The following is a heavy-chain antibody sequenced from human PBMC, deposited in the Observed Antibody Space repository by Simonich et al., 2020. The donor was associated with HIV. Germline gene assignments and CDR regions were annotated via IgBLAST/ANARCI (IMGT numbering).Heavy chain of an antibody. V-gene: IGHV3-7*01. CDR3: ARGWDGSSSSLDDY. CDR2: IKQKGREK. Sequence: EVQLVESGGGLVQPGGSLRLSCAASGFTFSSYWMTWVRQAQGKGLRGGANIKQKGREKFYVDSVKGRFTISRDNAKNSLYLQMNSLRAEDTAVYYCARGWDGSSSSLDDYWGQGTLVTVSS. J-gene: IGHJ4*02. CDR1: GFTFSSYW. D-gene: IGHD6-6*01.